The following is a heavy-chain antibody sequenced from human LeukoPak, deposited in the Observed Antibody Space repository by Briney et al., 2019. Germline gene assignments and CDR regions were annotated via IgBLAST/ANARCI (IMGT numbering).Heavy chain of an antibody. Sequence: PGGSLRLSCAASGFTFSSYAMHWVRQAPGKGLEWVAVISYDGSNKYYADSVKSRFTISRDNSKNTLYLQMNSLRAEDTAVYYCARDLFGDYWFDPWGQGTLVTVSS. CDR1: GFTFSSYA. CDR3: ARDLFGDYWFDP. D-gene: IGHD4-17*01. CDR2: ISYDGSNK. J-gene: IGHJ5*02. V-gene: IGHV3-30-3*01.